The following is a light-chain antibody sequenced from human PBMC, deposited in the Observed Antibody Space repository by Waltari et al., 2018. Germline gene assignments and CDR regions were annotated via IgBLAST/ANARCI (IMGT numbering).Light chain of an antibody. V-gene: IGKV4-1*01. J-gene: IGKJ4*01. CDR1: QSVYYSPNNKNY. Sequence: DIVMTQSPDSMAVSLGERATINCKSSQSVYYSPNNKNYLSWYQQKPGQPPKLLIYWASTRESAVPDRVRGSEYATDFTVAIRSLPAEDVALYYCQQYYGSPFTCGGGTKLEIK. CDR3: QQYYGSPFT. CDR2: WAS.